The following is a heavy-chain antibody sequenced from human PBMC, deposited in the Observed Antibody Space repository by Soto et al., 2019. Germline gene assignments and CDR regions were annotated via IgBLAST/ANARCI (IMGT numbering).Heavy chain of an antibody. CDR2: INHSGST. D-gene: IGHD2-15*01. V-gene: IGHV4-34*01. CDR1: GGSFSDYY. CDR3: ARDRVAEAATPHNWFGR. Sequence: SETLSLTCAVYGGSFSDYYWSWIRQPPWKGLEWIGEINHSGSTNYNPSLKSRATISVDTSKNQFSLKLTSVTAADTAVYYCARDRVAEAATPHNWFGRWGQGTLVSVCS. J-gene: IGHJ5*02.